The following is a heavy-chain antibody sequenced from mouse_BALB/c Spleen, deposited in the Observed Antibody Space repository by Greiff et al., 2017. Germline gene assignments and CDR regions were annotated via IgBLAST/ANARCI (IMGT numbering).Heavy chain of an antibody. Sequence: EVHLVESGGGLVKPGGSLKLSCAASGFAFSSYDMSWVRQTPEKRLEWVAYISSGGGSTYYPDTVKGRFTISRDNAKNTLYLQMSSLKSEDTAMYYCARRASDGYPFAYWGQGTLVTVSA. J-gene: IGHJ3*01. D-gene: IGHD2-3*01. CDR2: ISSGGGST. V-gene: IGHV5-12-1*01. CDR1: GFAFSSYD. CDR3: ARRASDGYPFAY.